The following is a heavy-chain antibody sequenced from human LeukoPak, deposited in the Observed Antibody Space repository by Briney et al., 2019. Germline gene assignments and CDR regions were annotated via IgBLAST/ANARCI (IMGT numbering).Heavy chain of an antibody. V-gene: IGHV4-4*08. J-gene: IGHJ3*02. CDR3: ARPRAVAGRKARADRAGDAFDI. D-gene: IGHD6-19*01. Sequence: SETLSLTCTVSDGSISNYFWNWIRQSPGKGLEWIGYIYNTGRTNYNPSLKSRATISVDTSKNQFSLKLSSVTAAGTAVYYCARPRAVAGRKARADRAGDAFDIWGQGTMVTVSS. CDR1: DGSISNYF. CDR2: IYNTGRT.